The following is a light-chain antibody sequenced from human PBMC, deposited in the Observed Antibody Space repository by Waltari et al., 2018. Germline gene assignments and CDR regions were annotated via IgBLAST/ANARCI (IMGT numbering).Light chain of an antibody. J-gene: IGLJ3*02. Sequence: QSALTQPRSVSGSPGQSVTISCTGTSSDVGGYNYVSWYQQHPGKAPKLMIYDVDKRPSGVPERFSGSESGNTASLTVSGLQAEDEAEYYCCSYAGSYTPWVFGGGTELTVL. CDR1: SSDVGGYNY. V-gene: IGLV2-11*01. CDR3: CSYAGSYTPWV. CDR2: DVD.